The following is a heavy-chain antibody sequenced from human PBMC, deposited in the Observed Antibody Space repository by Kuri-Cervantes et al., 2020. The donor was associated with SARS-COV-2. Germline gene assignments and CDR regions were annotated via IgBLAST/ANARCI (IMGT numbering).Heavy chain of an antibody. D-gene: IGHD6-6*01. CDR1: GDSVSSNSAA. CDR2: TYYRSKWYN. Sequence: SETLSLTCAISGDSVSSNSAAWNWIRQSPSRGLEWLGRTYYRSKWYNDYAVSVKSRITINPDTSKNQFSLQLNSVTPEDTAVYYCARGERIADRPSYGMDVWGQGTTVTVSS. CDR3: ARGERIADRPSYGMDV. J-gene: IGHJ6*02. V-gene: IGHV6-1*01.